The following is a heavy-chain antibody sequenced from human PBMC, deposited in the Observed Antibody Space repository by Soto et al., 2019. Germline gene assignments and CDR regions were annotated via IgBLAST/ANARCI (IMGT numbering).Heavy chain of an antibody. V-gene: IGHV3-15*01. CDR1: GFTFNNAW. D-gene: IGHD6-13*01. CDR3: TTGLWQQELAFDY. CDR2: IKSKTDGGTT. Sequence: EVQLVESGGGLVKPGGSLRLSCTASGFTFNNAWLSWVRQAPGKGLEWVGRIKSKTDGGTTDYAAPVKGRFTISRDDSENMLYLQMNSLKTEDTAVYYCTTGLWQQELAFDYWGQGTLLTVSS. J-gene: IGHJ4*02.